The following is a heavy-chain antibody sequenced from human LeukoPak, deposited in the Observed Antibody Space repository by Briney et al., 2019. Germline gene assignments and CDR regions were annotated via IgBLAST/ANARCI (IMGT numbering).Heavy chain of an antibody. CDR2: IYISGST. V-gene: IGHV4-4*07. D-gene: IGHD4-17*01. CDR3: AREVHYDDAFDI. J-gene: IGHJ3*02. Sequence: PSETLSLTCTVSGGSISAYFWGWIRQPAGKGLEWIGHIYISGSTNYNPSLKSRVTMSLDTSKNQFSLTLSSVTAADTAVYYCAREVHYDDAFDIWGQGTMVTVSS. CDR1: GGSISAYF.